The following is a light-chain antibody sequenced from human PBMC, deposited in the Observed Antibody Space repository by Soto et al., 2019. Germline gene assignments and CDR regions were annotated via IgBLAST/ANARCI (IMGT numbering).Light chain of an antibody. J-gene: IGKJ3*01. CDR1: QSVSSSY. CDR3: QQYGSSPFT. Sequence: EIVLTQSPGTLSLSPGERATLSCRASQSVSSSYLAWYQQKPGQALRLLIYGASSRVTGIPDRFSGSGSGTDFTLTISRXXXXXFAVYYCQQYGSSPFTFGPGTKVDXX. CDR2: GAS. V-gene: IGKV3-20*01.